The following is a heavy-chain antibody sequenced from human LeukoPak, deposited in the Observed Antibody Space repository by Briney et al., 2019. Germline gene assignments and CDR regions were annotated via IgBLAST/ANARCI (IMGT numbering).Heavy chain of an antibody. J-gene: IGHJ5*02. CDR3: ARDVGGYGSGSYYNAWFDP. CDR2: IHASGST. V-gene: IGHV4-61*02. D-gene: IGHD3-10*01. CDR1: GGSISSSSYY. Sequence: SETLSLTCTVSGGSISSSSYYWSWIRQPAGKGLEWIGRIHASGSTRYNPSLKSRVTISVDTSKNHFSLKLSSMTAADTAVYYCARDVGGYGSGSYYNAWFDPWGQGTLVTVSS.